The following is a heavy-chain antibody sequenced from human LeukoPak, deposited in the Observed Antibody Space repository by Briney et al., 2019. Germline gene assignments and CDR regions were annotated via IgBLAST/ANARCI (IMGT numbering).Heavy chain of an antibody. CDR2: ISYDGSNK. J-gene: IGHJ4*02. CDR3: AKDWGVYGGNSPGGSYFDY. D-gene: IGHD2-21*01. Sequence: GGSLRLSCAVSGFTFSSYGMRWVRQASGKGLEWVAVISYDGSNKYYADSVKGRFTISRDNSKNTLYLQMNSLRAEDTAVYYCAKDWGVYGGNSPGGSYFDYWGQGTLVTVSS. V-gene: IGHV3-30*18. CDR1: GFTFSSYG.